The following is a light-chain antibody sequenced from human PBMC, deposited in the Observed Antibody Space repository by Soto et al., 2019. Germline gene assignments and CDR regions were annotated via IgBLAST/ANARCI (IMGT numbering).Light chain of an antibody. J-gene: IGKJ3*01. CDR3: KTYGSSPFT. CDR1: QSVSSSY. Sequence: EIGLTQSPGTLSLSPGERATLSCRASQSVSSSYLAWYQQKPGQAPRLLIYGASSRATGIPDRFSGSGSGTDFTLTISRLEPEDFAVYYCKTYGSSPFTFGPGTKVDIK. CDR2: GAS. V-gene: IGKV3-20*01.